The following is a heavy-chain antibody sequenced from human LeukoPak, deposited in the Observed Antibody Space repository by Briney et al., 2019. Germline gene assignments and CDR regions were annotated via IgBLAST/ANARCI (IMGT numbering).Heavy chain of an antibody. CDR3: ASSSIFGVVINLTDAFDI. CDR1: GYTFTGYY. J-gene: IGHJ3*02. CDR2: INPNSGGT. D-gene: IGHD3-3*01. Sequence: ASVKVSCKASGYTFTGYYMHWVRQAPGQGLEWMGWINPNSGGTNYAQKFQGRVTITADESTSTAYMELSSLRSEDTAVYYCASSSIFGVVINLTDAFDIWGQGTMVTVSS. V-gene: IGHV1-2*02.